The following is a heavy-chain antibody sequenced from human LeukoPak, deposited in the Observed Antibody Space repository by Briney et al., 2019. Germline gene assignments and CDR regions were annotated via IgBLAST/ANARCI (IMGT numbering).Heavy chain of an antibody. Sequence: ASVKVSCKASGNTFTGYYLHWLRQAPGQGLEWMGWMNPNSGNTGYAQKFQGRVTMTRNTSISTAYMELSSLRSEDTAVYYCARGLEVMITFGGVIVTEGNWFDPWGQGTLVTVSS. V-gene: IGHV1-8*02. CDR3: ARGLEVMITFGGVIVTEGNWFDP. CDR1: GNTFTGYY. CDR2: MNPNSGNT. D-gene: IGHD3-16*02. J-gene: IGHJ5*02.